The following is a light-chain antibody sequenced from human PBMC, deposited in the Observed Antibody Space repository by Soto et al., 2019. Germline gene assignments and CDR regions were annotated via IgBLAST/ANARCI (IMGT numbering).Light chain of an antibody. Sequence: DIVITQSPATLSVSPGERATLSCRASQSVSSNLAWYQQKPGQAPRLLIYGASTRATGIPARFSGSGSGTEFTLTISSLQSEDFAVYYCQQYNNWPSIDFGQGTRLEIK. CDR3: QQYNNWPSID. V-gene: IGKV3D-15*01. CDR1: QSVSSN. CDR2: GAS. J-gene: IGKJ5*01.